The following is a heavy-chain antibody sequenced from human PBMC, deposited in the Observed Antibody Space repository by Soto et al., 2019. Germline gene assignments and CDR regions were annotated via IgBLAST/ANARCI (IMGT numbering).Heavy chain of an antibody. V-gene: IGHV3-48*03. CDR1: GFTFSSYE. Sequence: HPGGSLRLSCAASGFTFSSYEMNWVRQAPGKGLEWVSYISSSGGNIFYADSVKGRFTISRDNAKNSLYLQMNSLGADDTAVYYCARDLSSGNYFDFWGQGTLVTVSS. D-gene: IGHD3-10*01. CDR3: ARDLSSGNYFDF. CDR2: ISSSGGNI. J-gene: IGHJ4*02.